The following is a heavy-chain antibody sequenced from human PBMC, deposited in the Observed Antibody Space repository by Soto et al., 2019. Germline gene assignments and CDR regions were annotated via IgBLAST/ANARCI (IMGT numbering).Heavy chain of an antibody. V-gene: IGHV3-53*01. CDR1: GFTVSNNY. D-gene: IGHD3-16*01. Sequence: EVQLVESGGGLIQPGGSLRLSCAVSGFTVSNNYMSWVRQAPGKGLEGVSVIYSGGYTAYGDSVKGRFTISRDNSKTPLSLKQKRLGADDPGLYSPAPPGGGGGYWGQGTLVTVSS. J-gene: IGHJ4*02. CDR3: APPGGGGGY. CDR2: IYSGGYT.